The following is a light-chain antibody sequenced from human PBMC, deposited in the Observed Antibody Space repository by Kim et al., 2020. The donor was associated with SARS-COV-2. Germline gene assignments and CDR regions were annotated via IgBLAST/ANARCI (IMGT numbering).Light chain of an antibody. CDR2: DAS. Sequence: TSVGDTVNITCRASQDIGTYLSWFQQKPGKPPKVLISDASNLKTGVPSRFSGRGSGTDFTFTISSLQPEDIATYYCQQYEDVPYTCGQGTKLEI. V-gene: IGKV1-33*01. CDR1: QDIGTY. CDR3: QQYEDVPYT. J-gene: IGKJ2*01.